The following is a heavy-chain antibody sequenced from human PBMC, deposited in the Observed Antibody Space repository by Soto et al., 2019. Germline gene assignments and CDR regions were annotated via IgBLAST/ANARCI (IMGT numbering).Heavy chain of an antibody. CDR2: ISSSSSYI. CDR3: ARKSSGWYIHY. J-gene: IGHJ4*02. Sequence: EVQLVESGGGLVKPGGSLRLSCAAYGFTFSSYSMNWVRQAPGKGLEWVSSISSSSSYIYYADSVKGRFTISRDNAKNSLYLQMNSLRAEDTAVYYCARKSSGWYIHYWGQGTLVTVSS. D-gene: IGHD6-19*01. V-gene: IGHV3-21*01. CDR1: GFTFSSYS.